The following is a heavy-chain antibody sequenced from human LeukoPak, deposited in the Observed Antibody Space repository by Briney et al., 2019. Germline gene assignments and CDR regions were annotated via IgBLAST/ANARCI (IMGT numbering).Heavy chain of an antibody. D-gene: IGHD1-26*01. Sequence: SETLSLTCTVSGGSISSYYWSWIRQPPGKGLEWIGYIYYSGSTNYNPSLKSRVTISVDTSKNQFSLKLSSVTAADTAVYYCARVRRYSGRGDAFDIWGQGTMVTVSS. CDR2: IYYSGST. V-gene: IGHV4-59*01. J-gene: IGHJ3*02. CDR3: ARVRRYSGRGDAFDI. CDR1: GGSISSYY.